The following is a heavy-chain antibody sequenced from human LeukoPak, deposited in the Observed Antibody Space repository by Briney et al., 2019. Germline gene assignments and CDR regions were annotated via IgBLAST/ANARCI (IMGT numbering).Heavy chain of an antibody. J-gene: IGHJ4*02. Sequence: QPGRSLRLSCAASGFTFSSYGMHWVRQAPGKGLEWVAVISYDRSNKYYADSVKGRFTTSRDNSKNTLYLQMNSLRAEDTAVYYCAKAKGWLQIFDYWGQGTLVIVSS. D-gene: IGHD6-19*01. CDR1: GFTFSSYG. V-gene: IGHV3-30*18. CDR2: ISYDRSNK. CDR3: AKAKGWLQIFDY.